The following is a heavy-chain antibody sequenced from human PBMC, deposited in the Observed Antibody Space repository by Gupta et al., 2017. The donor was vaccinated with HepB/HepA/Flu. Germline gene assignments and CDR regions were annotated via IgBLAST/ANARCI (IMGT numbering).Heavy chain of an antibody. CDR1: GFTFSSYA. D-gene: IGHD3-10*01. CDR3: AKVAGIWFEMNQSFDY. Sequence: EVQLLESGGGLVQPGGSLRLSCAASGFTFSSYAMSWVRQAPGKGLEWVSAISGSGGSTYYADSVKGRFTISRDNSKNTLYLQMNSLRAEDTAVYYCAKVAGIWFEMNQSFDYWGQGTLVTVSS. J-gene: IGHJ4*02. CDR2: ISGSGGST. V-gene: IGHV3-23*01.